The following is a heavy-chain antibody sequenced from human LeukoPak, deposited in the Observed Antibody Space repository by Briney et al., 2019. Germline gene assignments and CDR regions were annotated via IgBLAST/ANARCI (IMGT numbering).Heavy chain of an antibody. CDR2: IYYSGST. J-gene: IGHJ3*02. V-gene: IGHV4-59*08. CDR1: DGSINGYY. CDR3: ARHRKQWLVLGAFDI. D-gene: IGHD6-19*01. Sequence: SETLSLTCTVSDGSINGYYWSWIRQPPGKGLEWIGYIYYSGSTNYNPSLKSRVTISVDTSKNQFSLKLSSVTAADTAVYYCARHRKQWLVLGAFDIWGQGTMVTVSS.